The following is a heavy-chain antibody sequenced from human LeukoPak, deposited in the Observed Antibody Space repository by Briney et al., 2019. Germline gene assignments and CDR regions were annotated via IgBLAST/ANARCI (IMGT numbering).Heavy chain of an antibody. CDR3: ARGRRLYCSSTSCYRVVWFDP. CDR1: GGSFSGYY. CDR2: INHSGST. V-gene: IGHV4-34*01. D-gene: IGHD2-2*02. J-gene: IGHJ5*02. Sequence: SETLSLTCAVYGGSFSGYYWSWIRQPPGKGLEWIGEINHSGSTNYNPSLKSRVTISVDTSKNQFSLKLSSVTAADTAVYYCARGRRLYCSSTSCYRVVWFDPWGQGTLVTVSS.